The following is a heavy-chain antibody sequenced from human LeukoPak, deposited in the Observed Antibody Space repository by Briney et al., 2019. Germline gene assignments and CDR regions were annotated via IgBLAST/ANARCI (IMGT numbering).Heavy chain of an antibody. CDR3: ARDLKWSPNSSGYSYYYYYMDV. CDR1: GGSISSYY. V-gene: IGHV4-59*01. D-gene: IGHD3-22*01. J-gene: IGHJ6*03. CDR2: IYYSGST. Sequence: SETLSLTCTVSGGSISSYYWSWIRQPPGKGLEWIGYIYYSGSTNYNPSLKSRVTISVDTSKNQFSLKLSSVTAADTAVYYCARDLKWSPNSSGYSYYYYYMDVWGKGTTVTVSS.